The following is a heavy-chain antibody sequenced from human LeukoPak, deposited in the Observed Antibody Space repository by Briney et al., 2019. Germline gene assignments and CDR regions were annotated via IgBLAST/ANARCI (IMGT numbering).Heavy chain of an antibody. J-gene: IGHJ4*02. CDR3: ARGRSLADY. CDR1: GFSFGSYW. CDR2: IELDGSEK. V-gene: IGHV3-7*01. Sequence: GGSLRLSCAASGFSFGSYWINWVRQAPGKGLEWVANIELDGSEKHYVDSLEGRFTISRDNAKNSLYLQMNSLRAEDTAVYYCARGRSLADYWGQGTLVTVSS.